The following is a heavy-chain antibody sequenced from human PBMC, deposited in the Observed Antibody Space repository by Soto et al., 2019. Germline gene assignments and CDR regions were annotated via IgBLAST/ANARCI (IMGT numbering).Heavy chain of an antibody. V-gene: IGHV4-34*01. CDR1: GGSFSDYY. J-gene: IGHJ4*02. Sequence: KSSETLSLTCAVYGGSFSDYYWGWIRQSPGKGLEWIGEINHSGSTNYNPSLKSRVTMAVDTSKNQFSLKLTSVTAADTAVYYCARVNWNFYGKTDYCAQGTLVTVSS. CDR2: INHSGST. CDR3: ARVNWNFYGKTDY. D-gene: IGHD1-1*01.